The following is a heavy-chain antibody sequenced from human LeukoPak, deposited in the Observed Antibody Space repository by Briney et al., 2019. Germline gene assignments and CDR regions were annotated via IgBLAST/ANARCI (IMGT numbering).Heavy chain of an antibody. CDR3: LAWASPTPY. CDR2: LNPDGSVG. D-gene: IGHD1-26*01. Sequence: QPGGSLRLSCTVSEFTFSTSWMNWVRQASGKGLEWVANLNPDGSVGRYVDSVKGRFSVSRDNGQNTGYLQMNSLRVDDTGVYFCLAWASPTPYWGPGTPVAVSS. V-gene: IGHV3-7*02. J-gene: IGHJ1*01. CDR1: EFTFSTSW.